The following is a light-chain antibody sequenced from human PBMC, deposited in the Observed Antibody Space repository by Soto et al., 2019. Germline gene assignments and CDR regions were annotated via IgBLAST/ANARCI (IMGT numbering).Light chain of an antibody. J-gene: IGKJ4*01. CDR1: QSVISTD. CDR2: AAS. CDR3: QQYGTSPPD. V-gene: IGKV3-20*01. Sequence: EIVLTQSPGTLSLSPGERATIYCRASQSVISTDLAWYQQKPGQAPRLLVYAASSRASGIPDRFSGSGSGTDFTLTISRLEPEDFAVYYCQQYGTSPPDFGGGTRWIS.